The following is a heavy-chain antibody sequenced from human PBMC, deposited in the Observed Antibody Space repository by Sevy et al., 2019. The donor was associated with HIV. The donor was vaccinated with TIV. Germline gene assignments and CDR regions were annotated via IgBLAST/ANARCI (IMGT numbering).Heavy chain of an antibody. D-gene: IGHD6-13*01. CDR1: DDSINSYY. V-gene: IGHV4-59*08. CDR3: VRGAVLIGTAATPVLDF. Sequence: SETLSLTCSVSDDSINSYYWSWIRQPPGKGLEWLGYIYNNIGSTSYNPSLTSRVTISVDTSKNLFSLKLTSVTAADTAVYYSVRGAVLIGTAATPVLDFWGLGSLVTVSS. CDR2: IYNNIGST. J-gene: IGHJ4*02.